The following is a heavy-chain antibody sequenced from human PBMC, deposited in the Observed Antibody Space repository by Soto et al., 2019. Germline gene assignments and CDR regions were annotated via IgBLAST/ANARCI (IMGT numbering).Heavy chain of an antibody. D-gene: IGHD2-15*01. J-gene: IGHJ6*02. CDR1: GDSVSSNGAC. V-gene: IGHV6-1*01. Sequence: SQTLSLPCVLSGDSVSSNGACWNWIRQSPSRGLQWLGRIYYRSKWFHDYAASVESRMAIKPDTSRNQFSLQLNYVTPEDTAVYYCARVHCSAGTCLDGLDFWGQGTTVTVSS. CDR2: IYYRSKWFH. CDR3: ARVHCSAGTCLDGLDF.